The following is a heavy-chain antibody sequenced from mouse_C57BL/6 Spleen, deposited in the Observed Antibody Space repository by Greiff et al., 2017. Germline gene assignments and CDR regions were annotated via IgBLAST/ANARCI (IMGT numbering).Heavy chain of an antibody. D-gene: IGHD2-3*01. CDR3: ARRDDGYLYYFDY. J-gene: IGHJ2*01. Sequence: VQLKQSGPELVKPGASVKISCKASGYSFTGYYMNWVKQSPEKSLEWIGEINPSTGGTTYNQKFKAKATLTVDKYSSTAYMQLKSLTSEDSAVYYCARRDDGYLYYFDYWGQGTTLTVSS. CDR2: INPSTGGT. CDR1: GYSFTGYY. V-gene: IGHV1-42*01.